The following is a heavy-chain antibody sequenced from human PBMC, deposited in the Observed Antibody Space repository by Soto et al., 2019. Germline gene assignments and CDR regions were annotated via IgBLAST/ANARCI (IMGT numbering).Heavy chain of an antibody. CDR3: ARQLDSSGWDFDY. Sequence: SETLSLTCTVSGGSISSYYWSWIRQPPGKGLEWIGYIYYSGSTNYNPSLKSRVTISVDTSKNQFSLKLSSVTAADTAVYYWARQLDSSGWDFDYWGQGTLVTVSS. CDR1: GGSISSYY. CDR2: IYYSGST. D-gene: IGHD6-19*01. V-gene: IGHV4-59*08. J-gene: IGHJ4*02.